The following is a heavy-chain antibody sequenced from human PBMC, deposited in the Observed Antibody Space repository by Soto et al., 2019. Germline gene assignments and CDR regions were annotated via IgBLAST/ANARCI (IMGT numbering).Heavy chain of an antibody. CDR1: GGSFSGYY. CDR2: INHSGST. V-gene: IGHV4-34*01. J-gene: IGHJ6*02. Sequence: PSETLSLTCAVYGGSFSGYYWSWIRQPPGKGLEWIGEINHSGSTNYNPSLKSRVTISVDTSKNQFSLKLSPVTAADTAVYYCARGRSSGRSVRHYYYYGMDVWGQGTTVTVSS. D-gene: IGHD6-19*01. CDR3: ARGRSSGRSVRHYYYYGMDV.